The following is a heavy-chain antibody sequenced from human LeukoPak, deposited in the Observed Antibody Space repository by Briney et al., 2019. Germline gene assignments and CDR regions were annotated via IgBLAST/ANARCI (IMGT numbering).Heavy chain of an antibody. J-gene: IGHJ4*02. Sequence: ASVKVSCKASGYTFTGYYMHWVRQAPGQGLEWMGWINPNSGGTNYAQKFQGRVTMTRDTSISTAYMELSRLRPDDTAVYYCARDKGIAARHFPDYWGQGTLVTVSS. V-gene: IGHV1-2*02. CDR3: ARDKGIAARHFPDY. D-gene: IGHD6-6*01. CDR2: INPNSGGT. CDR1: GYTFTGYY.